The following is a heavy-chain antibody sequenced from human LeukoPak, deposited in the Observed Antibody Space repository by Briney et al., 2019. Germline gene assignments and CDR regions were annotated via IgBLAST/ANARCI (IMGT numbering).Heavy chain of an antibody. V-gene: IGHV3-30-3*01. D-gene: IGHD6-6*01. CDR3: GRDWQTSHAFDI. J-gene: IGHJ3*02. CDR2: ISYDGGNK. CDR1: GFTVSSNF. Sequence: GGSLRLSCAASGFTVSSNFMSWVRQAPGKGLEWVAVISYDGGNKYYADSVKGRFTISRDNSKNTLYLQLDSLRADDTAVYYCGRDWQTSHAFDIWGQGTMVTVSS.